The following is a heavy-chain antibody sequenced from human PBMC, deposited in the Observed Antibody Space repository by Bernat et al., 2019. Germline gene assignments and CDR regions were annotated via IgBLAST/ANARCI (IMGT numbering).Heavy chain of an antibody. CDR2: ISNSGGST. D-gene: IGHD3-22*01. CDR3: AKARYDSSGSSFFDF. Sequence: EVQLLESGGDLVQPGGSLRLSCAASGFTFSSFGMSWVRQAPGKGLDWVSGISNSGGSTYYADSVKGRFTISRDNSKNTLHLQMSSLRAEDTAVYYCAKARYDSSGSSFFDFWGQGTLVIVSS. CDR1: GFTFSSFG. V-gene: IGHV3-23*01. J-gene: IGHJ4*02.